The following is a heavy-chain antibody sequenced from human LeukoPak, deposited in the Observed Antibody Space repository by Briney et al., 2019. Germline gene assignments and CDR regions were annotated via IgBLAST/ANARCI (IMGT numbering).Heavy chain of an antibody. CDR1: GYTFTSYA. Sequence: ASVKVSCKASGYTFTSYAMNWVRQAPGQGLEWMGWINTNTGNPTYAQGFTGRFVFSLDTSVSTAYLQISSLKAEDTAVYYCARDLREDYYDSDYFDYWGQGTLVTVSS. CDR2: INTNTGNP. J-gene: IGHJ4*02. D-gene: IGHD3-22*01. CDR3: ARDLREDYYDSDYFDY. V-gene: IGHV7-4-1*02.